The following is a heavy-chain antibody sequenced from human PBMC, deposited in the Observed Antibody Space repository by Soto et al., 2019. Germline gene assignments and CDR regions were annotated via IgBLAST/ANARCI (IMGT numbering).Heavy chain of an antibody. V-gene: IGHV1-18*01. CDR2: ISAYNGNT. D-gene: IGHD6-19*01. J-gene: IGHJ6*02. CDR1: GYTFTNYS. Sequence: ASVKVSCKASGYTFTNYSVTWVRQAPGQGLEWMGWISAYNGNTNYAQKLQGRVTMTTDPSTSTAYMELRSLRSDDTAVYYCARAAYSSGWYAGYYYYGMDVWGQGTTVTVS. CDR3: ARAAYSSGWYAGYYYYGMDV.